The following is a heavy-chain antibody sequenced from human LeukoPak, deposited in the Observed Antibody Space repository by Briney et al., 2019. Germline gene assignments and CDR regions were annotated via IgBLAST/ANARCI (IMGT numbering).Heavy chain of an antibody. CDR3: ARRDQYVSTDY. Sequence: PSETLSLTCTVSGGSISDSSYFWDWIRQPPGKGLECIGSIYYTGTTYYNPSLKSRVIISVDTSKNQLSLKLSSVTAADTAVYFCARRDQYVSTDYWGQGTMVTVSS. CDR2: IYYTGTT. D-gene: IGHD3-16*01. CDR1: GGSISDSSYF. V-gene: IGHV4-39*01. J-gene: IGHJ4*02.